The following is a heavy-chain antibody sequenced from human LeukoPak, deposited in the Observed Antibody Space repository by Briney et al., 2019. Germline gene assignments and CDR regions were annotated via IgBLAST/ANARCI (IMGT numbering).Heavy chain of an antibody. CDR2: IYTTGGT. J-gene: IGHJ4*02. CDR1: GVSIAKTFYY. Sequence: PSETLSLTCTVSGVSIAKTFYYWNWLRQPAGKGLEWIGRIYTTGGTDYNPSLKSRVTISLDTAKNQFSLRMTSVTAAETAVYYCARRQEGHDYWGQGTLVTVSS. CDR3: ARRQEGHDY. V-gene: IGHV4-61*02.